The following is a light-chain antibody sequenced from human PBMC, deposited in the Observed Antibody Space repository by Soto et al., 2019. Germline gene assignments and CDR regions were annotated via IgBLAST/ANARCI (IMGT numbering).Light chain of an antibody. J-gene: IGKJ1*01. CDR3: QQYSNWPPWT. CDR2: RAS. V-gene: IGKV3-15*01. CDR1: QSLSDN. Sequence: EIVMTQSPATLAVSPRETATLSCKASQSLSDNLAWYQQKPGQAPRLLIFRASTRATGVPARFRGSGSGTEFTLTISGLQSEDFAVYYCQQYSNWPPWTFGPGTKVEIK.